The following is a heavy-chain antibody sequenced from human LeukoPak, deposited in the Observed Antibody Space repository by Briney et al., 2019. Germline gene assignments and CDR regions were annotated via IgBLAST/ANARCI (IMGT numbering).Heavy chain of an antibody. CDR1: GFTFSSYA. CDR3: ARGEWPAPFDY. Sequence: GRSLRLSCAASGFTFSSYAMHWVRQAPGKGLEWVAVISYDGSNKYYADSVKGRFTISRDNSKNTLYLQMNSLRAEDTAVYYCARGEWPAPFDYWGQGTLVTVSS. CDR2: ISYDGSNK. V-gene: IGHV3-30-3*01. D-gene: IGHD3-16*01. J-gene: IGHJ4*02.